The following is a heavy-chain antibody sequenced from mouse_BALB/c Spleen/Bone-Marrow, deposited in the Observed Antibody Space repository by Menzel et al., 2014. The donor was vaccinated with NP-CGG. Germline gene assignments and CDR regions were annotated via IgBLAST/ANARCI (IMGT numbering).Heavy chain of an antibody. J-gene: IGHJ3*01. CDR2: IDPSDSYT. CDR3: ASYYGYDEGFAY. CDR1: GCTFTSYW. Sequence: VKLVESGAELVKPGASVKLSCKASGCTFTSYWMHWVKQRPGQGLEWIGEIDPSDSYTNYNQKFKGKATLTVDKSSSTAYMQLSSLTSEDSAVYYCASYYGYDEGFAYWGQGTLVTVSA. D-gene: IGHD2-2*01. V-gene: IGHV1-69*02.